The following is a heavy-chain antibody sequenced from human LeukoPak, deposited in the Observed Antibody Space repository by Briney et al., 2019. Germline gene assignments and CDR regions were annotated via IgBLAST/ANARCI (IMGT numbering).Heavy chain of an antibody. CDR3: ATYSSSNGREFQY. V-gene: IGHV3-7*01. CDR1: GFRLRSYS. CDR2: IQQHGSET. J-gene: IGHJ1*01. Sequence: GGSLRLSCSASGFRLRSYSMHWVRQAPGKGLEWVANIQQHGSETYYGDSVKGRFTISRDNAKNSLYLQMNSLRAEDTAVYYCATYSSSNGREFQYWGQGTLVTVSS. D-gene: IGHD2-2*01.